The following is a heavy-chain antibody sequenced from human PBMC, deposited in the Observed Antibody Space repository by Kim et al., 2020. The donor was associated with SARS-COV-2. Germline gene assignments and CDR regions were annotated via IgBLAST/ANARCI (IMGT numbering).Heavy chain of an antibody. D-gene: IGHD3-3*01. J-gene: IGHJ5*02. CDR2: IYYSGST. V-gene: IGHV4-39*01. CDR1: GGSISSSSYY. CDR3: ARHGGLNIAIFGVLTPGCNWFDP. Sequence: SETLSLTCTVSGGSISSSSYYWGWIRQPPGKGLEWIGTIYYSGSTYYNPSLKSRVTISVATSKSQFSLKLTSVTAADTTVYYCARHGGLNIAIFGVLTPGCNWFDPWGQGTLVTVSS.